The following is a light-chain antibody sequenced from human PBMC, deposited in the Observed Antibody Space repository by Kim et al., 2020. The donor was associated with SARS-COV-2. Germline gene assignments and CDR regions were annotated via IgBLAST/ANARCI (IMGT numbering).Light chain of an antibody. CDR2: AAS. Sequence: SVGDRVTITCRASQSISTYLNWYQQKPGKAPKLLMYAASTLQRGVPSRFSGSGSGTNFTLSISSLQAEDFATYYCQQSYSTPRTFGQGTKVEIK. V-gene: IGKV1-39*01. J-gene: IGKJ1*01. CDR1: QSISTY. CDR3: QQSYSTPRT.